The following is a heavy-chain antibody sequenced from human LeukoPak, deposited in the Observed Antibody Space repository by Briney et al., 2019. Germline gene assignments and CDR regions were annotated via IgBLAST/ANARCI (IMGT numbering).Heavy chain of an antibody. V-gene: IGHV1-18*01. CDR2: ISAYNGNT. Sequence: ASVKVSCKASGYTFTSYGISWVRQAPGQGLEWMGWISAYNGNTNYAQKLQGRVTMTTDTSTSTAYMELRSLRSDDTAVYYCVTSPLLWFGELSNPFDYWGQGTLVTVSS. CDR3: VTSPLLWFGELSNPFDY. J-gene: IGHJ4*02. CDR1: GYTFTSYG. D-gene: IGHD3-10*01.